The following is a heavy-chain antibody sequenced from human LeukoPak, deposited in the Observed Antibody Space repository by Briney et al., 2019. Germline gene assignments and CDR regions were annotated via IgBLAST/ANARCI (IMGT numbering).Heavy chain of an antibody. CDR1: GFTFDDYA. V-gene: IGHV3-9*01. CDR2: ISWNSGSI. J-gene: IGHJ4*02. D-gene: IGHD6-13*01. Sequence: PGRSLRLSCAASGFTFDDYAMHWVRQAPGKGLEWVSGISWNSGSIGYADSVKGRFTISRDNAKNSLYLQMNSLRAEDTALYYCAKDTYSSSWYYFDYRGQGTLVTVSS. CDR3: AKDTYSSSWYYFDY.